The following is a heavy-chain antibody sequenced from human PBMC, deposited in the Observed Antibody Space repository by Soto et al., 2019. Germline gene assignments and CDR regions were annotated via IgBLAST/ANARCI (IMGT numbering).Heavy chain of an antibody. D-gene: IGHD2-8*01. CDR1: GGSISSSSYY. CDR3: ARSYIVLMVYAKNWFDP. CDR2: IYYSGST. Sequence: SETLSLTCTVSGGSISSSSYYWGWIRQPPGKGLEWIGSIYYSGSTYYNPSLKSRVTISVDTSKNQFSLKLSSVTAADTAVYYCARSYIVLMVYAKNWFDPWGQGTLVTVSS. J-gene: IGHJ5*02. V-gene: IGHV4-39*01.